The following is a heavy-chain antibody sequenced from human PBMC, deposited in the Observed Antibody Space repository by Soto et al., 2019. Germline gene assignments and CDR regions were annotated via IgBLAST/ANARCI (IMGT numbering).Heavy chain of an antibody. Sequence: GGSLRLSCLASGFFFDNYEMNWVCQAPGKGLEWILYIGSSGTVLYADSVKGRFSISRDSANNSLYLHMSSLRAEDTAVYYCTRFDYNSDYYYGMDVWGQGTTVTVSS. CDR3: TRFDYNSDYYYGMDV. D-gene: IGHD4-4*01. CDR1: GFFFDNYE. J-gene: IGHJ6*02. CDR2: IGSSGTV. V-gene: IGHV3-48*03.